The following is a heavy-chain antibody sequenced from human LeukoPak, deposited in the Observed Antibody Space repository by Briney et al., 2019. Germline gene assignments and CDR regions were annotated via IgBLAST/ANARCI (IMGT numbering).Heavy chain of an antibody. Sequence: GRSLRLSCASSGFPFSSYGMHWVRRAPGKGLEWVSFISYDGANKYYADSVKGRFTISRDNSKNTLYLQMNSLRGDDTGMYFCAKDSSSSNYYYGLDVWGQGTTVTVSS. CDR3: AKDSSSSNYYYGLDV. CDR2: ISYDGANK. V-gene: IGHV3-30*18. D-gene: IGHD6-13*01. CDR1: GFPFSSYG. J-gene: IGHJ6*02.